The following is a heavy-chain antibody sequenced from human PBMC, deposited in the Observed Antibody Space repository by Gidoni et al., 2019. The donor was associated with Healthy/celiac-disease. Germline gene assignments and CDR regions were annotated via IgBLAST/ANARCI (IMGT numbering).Heavy chain of an antibody. CDR2: IDWDDDK. J-gene: IGHJ6*02. V-gene: IGHV2-70*15. CDR1: GFSPSTSGMC. Sequence: QVTLRESGPALVKPTQTLTLTCTFSGFSPSTSGMCVSWIRQPPRKALEWLARIDWDDDKYYSTSLKTRLTISKDTSKNQVVLTMTNMDPVDTATYYCARIIVGAKGAYYYYYYGMDVWGQGTTVTVSS. CDR3: ARIIVGAKGAYYYYYYGMDV. D-gene: IGHD1-26*01.